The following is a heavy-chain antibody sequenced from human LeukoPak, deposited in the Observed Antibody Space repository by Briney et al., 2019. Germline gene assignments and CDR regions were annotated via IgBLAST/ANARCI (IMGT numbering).Heavy chain of an antibody. V-gene: IGHV4-4*07. J-gene: IGHJ3*02. CDR3: ARVTYSSSSMSLDAFNI. CDR1: GGSISNYY. CDR2: IYTSGST. D-gene: IGHD6-6*01. Sequence: SETLSLTCTVSGGSISNYYWSWIRQPAGKGLEWIGRIYTSGSTNYNPSLKSPVTMSVDTSKNQFSLKLSSVTAADTAVYYCARVTYSSSSMSLDAFNIWGQGTMVTVSS.